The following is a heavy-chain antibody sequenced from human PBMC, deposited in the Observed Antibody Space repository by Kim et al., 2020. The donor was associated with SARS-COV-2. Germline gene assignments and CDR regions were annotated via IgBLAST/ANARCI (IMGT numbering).Heavy chain of an antibody. CDR3: AKGVINSGFDY. Sequence: TYYAEYVKGRVTMSRDKSKNILYLHMNSLGVEDTAVYYCAKGVINSGFDYWGQGTQVTVSS. CDR2: T. J-gene: IGHJ4*02. V-gene: IGHV3-23*01. D-gene: IGHD1-26*01.